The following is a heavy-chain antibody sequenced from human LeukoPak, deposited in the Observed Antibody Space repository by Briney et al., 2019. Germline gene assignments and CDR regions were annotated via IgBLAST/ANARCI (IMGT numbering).Heavy chain of an antibody. D-gene: IGHD3-3*01. V-gene: IGHV3-21*01. J-gene: IGHJ4*02. Sequence: GGSLRLSCAASGFTFSSYSMNWVRQAPGKGLEWVSSISSSSSYIYYAGSVKGRFTISRDNAKNSLYLQMNSLRAEDTAVYYCARDRAGYYDFWSGYSQGYYFDYWGQGTLVTVSS. CDR3: ARDRAGYYDFWSGYSQGYYFDY. CDR1: GFTFSSYS. CDR2: ISSSSSYI.